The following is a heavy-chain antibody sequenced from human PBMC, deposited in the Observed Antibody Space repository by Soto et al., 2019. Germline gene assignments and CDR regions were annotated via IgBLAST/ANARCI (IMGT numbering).Heavy chain of an antibody. D-gene: IGHD2-2*01. CDR2: VSGDGGDT. CDR3: ARRSTSCCQNFDC. Sequence: EVQLLESGGGLVQPGGSLRLSCAASGFTFSSYAMNWVRQAPGKGLEWVSAVSGDGGDTYYADSVKGRFTISRDNSKNTLFLQMNGLRVEYTAVYYCARRSTSCCQNFDCWGQGTLVTVSS. J-gene: IGHJ4*02. CDR1: GFTFSSYA. V-gene: IGHV3-23*01.